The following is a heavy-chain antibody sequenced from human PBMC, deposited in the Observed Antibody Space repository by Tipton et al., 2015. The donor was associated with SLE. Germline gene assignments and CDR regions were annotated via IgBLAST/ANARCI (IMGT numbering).Heavy chain of an antibody. J-gene: IGHJ5*02. CDR2: IKQDGSEI. V-gene: IGHV3-7*01. CDR3: ARDTDP. Sequence: SLRLSCAASGFTFTNFWMSWVRQAPGKGLEWVANIKQDGSEIYYVDSVKGRFTISRDNAKNSLYLQMNSLRAEDTAVYYCARDTDPWGQGTLVTVSS. CDR1: GFTFTNFW.